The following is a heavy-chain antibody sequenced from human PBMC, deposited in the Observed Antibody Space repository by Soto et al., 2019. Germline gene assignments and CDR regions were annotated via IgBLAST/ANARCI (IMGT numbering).Heavy chain of an antibody. CDR2: IKQDGSEK. CDR3: ARQHDTAMVRGDLWY. Sequence: EVQLVESGGGLVQPGGSLRLSCAASGFTFSSYWMSWVRQAPGKGLEWVANIKQDGSEKYFVDSVKGRFTISRDNAKNSLYLQMNSLRAEDTAVYYCARQHDTAMVRGDLWYWGQGTLVTVSS. J-gene: IGHJ4*02. V-gene: IGHV3-7*01. D-gene: IGHD5-18*01. CDR1: GFTFSSYW.